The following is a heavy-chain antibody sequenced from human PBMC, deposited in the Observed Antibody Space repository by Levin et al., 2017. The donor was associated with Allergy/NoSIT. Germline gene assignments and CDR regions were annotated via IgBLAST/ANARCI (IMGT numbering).Heavy chain of an antibody. J-gene: IGHJ4*02. D-gene: IGHD5-12*01. V-gene: IGHV3-23*01. Sequence: GGSLRLSCAASGFTFSSYAMSWVRQAPGKGLERVSAIYASADSIYYSDSVKGRFTISRDSSKNTLYPHMNSLRAEDTAVYYCARSSRGYGTFDYWGQGTLVTVSS. CDR2: IYASADSI. CDR1: GFTFSSYA. CDR3: ARSSRGYGTFDY.